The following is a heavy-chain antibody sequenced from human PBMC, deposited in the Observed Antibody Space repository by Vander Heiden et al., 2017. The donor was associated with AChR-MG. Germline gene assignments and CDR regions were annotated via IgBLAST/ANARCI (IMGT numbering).Heavy chain of an antibody. D-gene: IGHD3-16*01. V-gene: IGHV3-74*01. J-gene: IGHJ4*02. CDR3: ARGGARAADY. CDR1: GYSFSCCW. CDR2: IKSDGGES. Sequence: EVRLVESGGGLVQPGGSLRLSCAVSGYSFSCCWMHWVRQVPGKGLEWVSRIKSDGGESTYADSVKGRFTISRDNAKNTLYLQMNSLRAEDTAVYYCARGGARAADYWGQGTLVTVSS.